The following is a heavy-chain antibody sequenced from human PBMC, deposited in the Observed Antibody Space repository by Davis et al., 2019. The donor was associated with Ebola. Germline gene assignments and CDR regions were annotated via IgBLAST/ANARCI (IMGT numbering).Heavy chain of an antibody. Sequence: MPPETLSLTCTVASGSVNSNVYSWNWIRQSPEKGLEWIGFIYNRGTTNYNPSLNSRVTISKDPSRNQFSLELRSVTAADTAVYYCAALFSGSYLAYVDVWGKGTTVTVS. D-gene: IGHD1-26*01. CDR2: IYNRGTT. J-gene: IGHJ6*03. V-gene: IGHV4-61*08. CDR3: AALFSGSYLAYVDV. CDR1: SGSVNSNVYS.